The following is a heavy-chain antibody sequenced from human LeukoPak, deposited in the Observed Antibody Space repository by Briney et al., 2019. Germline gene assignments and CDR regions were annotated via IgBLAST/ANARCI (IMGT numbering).Heavy chain of an antibody. CDR3: ARAELGYCSGGSCYGIDY. CDR2: IKQDGREK. D-gene: IGHD2-15*01. V-gene: IGHV3-7*01. CDR1: GFTFSSYW. Sequence: GGSLRLSCAASGFTFSSYWMSWVRQAPGKGLEWVANIKQDGREKYYVDSVKGRFTISRDNAKNSLYLQMNSLRAEDTAVYYCARAELGYCSGGSCYGIDYWGQGTLVTVSS. J-gene: IGHJ4*02.